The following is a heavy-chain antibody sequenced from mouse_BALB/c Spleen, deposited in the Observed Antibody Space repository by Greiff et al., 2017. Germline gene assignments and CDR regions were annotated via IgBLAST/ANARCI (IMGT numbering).Heavy chain of an antibody. CDR3: ARSSYYVSSSWFAY. CDR2: ISSGSSTI. CDR1: GFTFSSFG. V-gene: IGHV5-17*02. Sequence: DVHLVESGGGLVQPGGSRKLSCAASGFTFSSFGMHWVRQAPEKGLEWVAYISSGSSTIYYADTVKGRFTISRDNPKNTLFLQMTSLRSEDTAMYYFARSSYYVSSSWFAYWGQGTLVTVSA. D-gene: IGHD1-1*01. J-gene: IGHJ3*01.